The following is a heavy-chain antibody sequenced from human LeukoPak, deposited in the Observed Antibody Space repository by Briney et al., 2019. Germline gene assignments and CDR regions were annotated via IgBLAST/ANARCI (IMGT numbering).Heavy chain of an antibody. J-gene: IGHJ4*02. CDR1: GGSISSYY. CDR3: ERDRGSGWPFDY. D-gene: IGHD6-19*01. V-gene: IGHV4-59*01. Sequence: SETLSLTCTVSGGSISSYYWSWIRQPPGKGLEWIGYIYYSGSTNYNPSLKSRVTISVDTSKNQFSLKLSSVNAADTAVYYSERDRGSGWPFDYWGQGTLVTVSS. CDR2: IYYSGST.